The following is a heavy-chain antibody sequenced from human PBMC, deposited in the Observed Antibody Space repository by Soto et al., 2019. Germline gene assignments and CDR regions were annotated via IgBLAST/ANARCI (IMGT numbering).Heavy chain of an antibody. CDR2: IYHSGST. D-gene: IGHD1-1*01. J-gene: IGHJ6*02. Sequence: SETLSLTCAVSGGSISSGGYSWSWIRQPPGKGLEWIGYIYHSGSTYYNPSLKSRVTISVDTSKNQFSLKLSSVTAADTAVYYCARDVLSVPKDYGMDVWGQGTTVTVSS. CDR1: GGSISSGGYS. V-gene: IGHV4-30-2*05. CDR3: ARDVLSVPKDYGMDV.